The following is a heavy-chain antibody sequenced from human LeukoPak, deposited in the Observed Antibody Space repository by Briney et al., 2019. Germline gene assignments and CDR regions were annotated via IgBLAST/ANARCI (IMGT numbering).Heavy chain of an antibody. CDR2: IKQDGSET. J-gene: IGHJ6*03. Sequence: GGSLRLSCAASEFTFSHHWMTWVRQAPGKGLELVANIKQDGSETYYVDSVKGRFTISRDNAKNSLDMQMNSLRVEDTAVYYCARLGTMVRGVIDLGYYYMDAWGKGTTVTISS. CDR3: ARLGTMVRGVIDLGYYYMDA. D-gene: IGHD3-10*01. V-gene: IGHV3-7*03. CDR1: EFTFSHHW.